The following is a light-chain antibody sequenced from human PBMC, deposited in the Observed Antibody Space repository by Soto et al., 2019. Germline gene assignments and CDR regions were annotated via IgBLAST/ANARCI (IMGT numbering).Light chain of an antibody. V-gene: IGLV4-69*01. CDR2: LNSDGSH. J-gene: IGLJ2*01. CDR3: QTWGSGPVV. Sequence: PVLTQSPSASASLGASVKLTCTLSSGHSSYAIAWHQQQPEKGPRYLMNLNSDGSHSKGDGIPDRFSGSSSGAERYLTISSLQSEDEADYYCQTWGSGPVVFGGGTKLTVL. CDR1: SGHSSYA.